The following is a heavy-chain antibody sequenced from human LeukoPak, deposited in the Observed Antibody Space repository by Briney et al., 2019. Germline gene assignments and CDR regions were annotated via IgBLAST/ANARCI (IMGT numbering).Heavy chain of an antibody. CDR2: ISSSSSYI. Sequence: GGSLRLSCAASGFTFSRYSMNWVRQAPGKGLEWVSSISSSSSYIYYADSVKGRFTISRDNAKNSLYLQMNSLRAEDTAVYYCAREKLYYDYVWGSYRESYSFDSWGQGTLVTVSS. CDR3: AREKLYYDYVWGSYRESYSFDS. D-gene: IGHD3-16*02. V-gene: IGHV3-21*01. J-gene: IGHJ4*02. CDR1: GFTFSRYS.